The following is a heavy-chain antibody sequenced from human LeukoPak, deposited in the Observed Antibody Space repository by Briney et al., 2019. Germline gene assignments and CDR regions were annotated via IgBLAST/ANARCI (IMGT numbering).Heavy chain of an antibody. D-gene: IGHD3-22*01. CDR3: AKDSTYYYDSSGYDDY. J-gene: IGHJ4*02. V-gene: IGHV3-30*02. CDR2: IRYDGSNK. CDR1: GFTFSSYA. Sequence: QPGGSLRLSCAASGFTFSSYAMHWVRQAPGKGLEWVAFIRYDGSNKYYADSVKGRFTISRDNSKNTLYLQMNSLRAEDTAVYYCAKDSTYYYDSSGYDDYWGQGTLVTVSS.